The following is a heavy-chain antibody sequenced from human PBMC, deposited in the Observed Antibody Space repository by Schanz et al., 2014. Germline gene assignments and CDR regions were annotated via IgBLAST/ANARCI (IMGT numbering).Heavy chain of an antibody. Sequence: QVQLVQSEAEVKKPGSSVKVSCKASGGTFSSYTISWVRQAPGQGLEWMGRIIPILGIANYAQNFQGRVTITADKSTSTAYMELTSLRSEDTAVYYCARGRGCTGGSCYSWFDLWGQGTLGTVAS. CDR2: IIPILGIA. D-gene: IGHD2-15*01. CDR3: ARGRGCTGGSCYSWFDL. V-gene: IGHV1-69*02. CDR1: GGTFSSYT. J-gene: IGHJ5*02.